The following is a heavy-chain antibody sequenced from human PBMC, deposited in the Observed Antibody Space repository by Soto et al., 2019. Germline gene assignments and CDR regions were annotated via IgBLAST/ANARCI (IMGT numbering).Heavy chain of an antibody. D-gene: IGHD1-26*01. CDR1: GFIFDNYA. V-gene: IGHV3-23*01. CDR2: LSGSGATT. J-gene: IGHJ4*02. Sequence: EVQLLDSGGGLVQPGGSLRLSCAASGFIFDNYAMSWVRQAPGKGLEWVSALSGSGATTHYADSVKGRFTISRDNSKNMVYLQLYNLRADDTAIYFCAKAAKGASAPYFFDDWGQGTLVTVSS. CDR3: AKAAKGASAPYFFDD.